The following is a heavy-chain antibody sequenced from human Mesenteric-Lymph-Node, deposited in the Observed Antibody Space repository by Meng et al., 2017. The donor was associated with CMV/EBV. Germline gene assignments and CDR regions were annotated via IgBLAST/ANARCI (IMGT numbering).Heavy chain of an antibody. CDR1: GLTFSSYR. Sequence: GGSLRLSCAASGLTFSSYRMNWVRQAPGTGLEWVSSISSRSAYLYYADSVKGRFTISRDNARSSLYLQMNSLRAEDTSVYYCARDQQLGSYYYYGMDVWGQGTTVTVSS. CDR3: ARDQQLGSYYYYGMDV. CDR2: ISSRSAYL. V-gene: IGHV3-21*06. D-gene: IGHD6-13*01. J-gene: IGHJ6*02.